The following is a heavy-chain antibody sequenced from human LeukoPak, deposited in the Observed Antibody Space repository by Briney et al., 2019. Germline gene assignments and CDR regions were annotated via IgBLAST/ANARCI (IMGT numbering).Heavy chain of an antibody. Sequence: SETLSLTCAVYGGSFSGYYWSWIRQPPGKGLEWMGEINHSGSTNYNPSLKSRVTISVDTSKNQFSLKLSSVTAADTAVYYCARSYFWSGPVIDYWGQGTLVTVSS. CDR1: GGSFSGYY. D-gene: IGHD3-3*01. CDR3: ARSYFWSGPVIDY. CDR2: INHSGST. V-gene: IGHV4-34*01. J-gene: IGHJ4*02.